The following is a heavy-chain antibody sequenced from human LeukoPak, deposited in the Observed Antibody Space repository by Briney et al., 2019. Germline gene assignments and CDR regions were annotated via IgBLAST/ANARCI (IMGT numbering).Heavy chain of an antibody. Sequence: ASVTVSCKPSGYTFTSYGISWVRHTPGQGLEWMGWISAYNGNTNYAQKLQGRVTMTTDKSTSTAYMELRSLRSDDTAVYYCARAARAYGDYWGQGTLVTVSS. CDR3: ARAARAYGDY. D-gene: IGHD4-17*01. CDR2: ISAYNGNT. J-gene: IGHJ4*02. V-gene: IGHV1-18*01. CDR1: GYTFTSYG.